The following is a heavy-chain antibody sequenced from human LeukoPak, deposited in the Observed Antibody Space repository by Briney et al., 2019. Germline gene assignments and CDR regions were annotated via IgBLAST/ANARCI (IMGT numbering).Heavy chain of an antibody. CDR2: MNPNSGNT. V-gene: IGHV1-8*02. J-gene: IGHJ4*02. Sequence: ASMKVSCKASGYRFSSYDINWVRQATGQGLEWMGWMNPNSGNTGYAQKFQGRVTMTRNTSISTAYMELSSLRSEDTAVYYCARGLKRGSGSYNYWGQGTLVTVSS. CDR1: GYRFSSYD. CDR3: ARGLKRGSGSYNY. D-gene: IGHD3-10*01.